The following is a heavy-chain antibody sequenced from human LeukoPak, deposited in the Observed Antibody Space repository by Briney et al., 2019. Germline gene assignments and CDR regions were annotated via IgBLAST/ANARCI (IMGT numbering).Heavy chain of an antibody. Sequence: SETLSLTCGVSGGSVTSTNWWTWVRQPPGKGLEWIGEVHLDGRTNYNPSLKSRLTISVDLSENHISLKLTSVTAADTAVYYCARLVGAATDPFDYWGQGTLVTVSS. CDR3: ARLVGAATDPFDY. V-gene: IGHV4-4*02. CDR1: GGSVTSTNW. D-gene: IGHD1-26*01. J-gene: IGHJ4*02. CDR2: VHLDGRT.